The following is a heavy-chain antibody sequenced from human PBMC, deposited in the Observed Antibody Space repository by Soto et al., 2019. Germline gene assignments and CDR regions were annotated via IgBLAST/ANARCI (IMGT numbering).Heavy chain of an antibody. CDR3: ARSSPDNQNILIVPAASNGMAV. V-gene: IGHV3-13*01. J-gene: IGHJ6*02. D-gene: IGHD2-2*01. CDR1: GFTFRSYD. CDR2: IDTAGDT. Sequence: LRLSCAASGFTFRSYDMHWVRQVTGKGLEWVSAIDTAGDTYYPGSVKGRFTISRENAKNSLYLQMNSLTAGDTAVYYCARSSPDNQNILIVPAASNGMAVSGQGITVTV.